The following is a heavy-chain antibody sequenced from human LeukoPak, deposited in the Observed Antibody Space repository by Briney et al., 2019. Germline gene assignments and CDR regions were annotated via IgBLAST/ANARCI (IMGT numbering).Heavy chain of an antibody. CDR2: ISGNGGYT. V-gene: IGHV3-23*01. CDR3: AKDDDWGRYKH. J-gene: IGHJ1*01. Sequence: GGSLRLSCAASRFTFSSYAMSWVRQAPGKGLEWVSAISGNGGYTYYADSVKGRFTISRDNSKNTQSLQMNSLRAEDTAVYYCAKDDDWGRYKHWGQGTLVTVSS. CDR1: RFTFSSYA. D-gene: IGHD3-16*01.